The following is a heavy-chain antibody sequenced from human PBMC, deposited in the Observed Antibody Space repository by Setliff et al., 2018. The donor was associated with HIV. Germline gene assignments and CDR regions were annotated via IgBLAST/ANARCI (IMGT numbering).Heavy chain of an antibody. CDR2: IIPILGKA. V-gene: IGHV1-69*10. CDR1: GGIFSSYA. CDR3: ARETNSGDIVMVETVRRAFDI. Sequence: ASVKVSCKASGGIFSSYAINWVRQAPGQGLEWMGGIIPILGKAHHAQNFRGRVTITAAKSTNTAYMQLSGLTYEDTAVYYCARETNSGDIVMVETVRRAFDIWGQGTMVTVSS. D-gene: IGHD2-15*01. J-gene: IGHJ3*02.